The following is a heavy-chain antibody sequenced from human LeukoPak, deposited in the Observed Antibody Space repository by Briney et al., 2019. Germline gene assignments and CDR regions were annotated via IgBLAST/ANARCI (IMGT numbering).Heavy chain of an antibody. CDR2: TNYRSKWYN. J-gene: IGHJ6*03. CDR3: ARSGVGYGNWDYNFYMDV. V-gene: IGHV6-1*01. Sequence: QTLSLTCDISGVSVSSYNAAWNRNRPSPARGLEWLGRTNYRSKWYNDYAVTVKSRSSINPDTSKKQFSLQLNSVSTEDTAVYCCARSGVGYGNWDYNFYMDVWGKGTTVTVSS. CDR1: GVSVSSYNAA. D-gene: IGHD2-8*01.